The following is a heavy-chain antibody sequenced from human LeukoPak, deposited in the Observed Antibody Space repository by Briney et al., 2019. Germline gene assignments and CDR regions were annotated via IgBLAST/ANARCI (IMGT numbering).Heavy chain of an antibody. D-gene: IGHD6-19*01. CDR2: IYYSGST. CDR3: ARDNRPYSSGWYWGY. CDR1: GGSISSYY. Sequence: SETLSLTRTVSGGSISSYYWSWIRQPPGKGLEWIGYIYYSGSTNYNPSLKSRVTMSVDTSKNQFSLNLSSVTAADTAVYYCARDNRPYSSGWYWGYWGQGTLVTVSS. J-gene: IGHJ4*02. V-gene: IGHV4-59*01.